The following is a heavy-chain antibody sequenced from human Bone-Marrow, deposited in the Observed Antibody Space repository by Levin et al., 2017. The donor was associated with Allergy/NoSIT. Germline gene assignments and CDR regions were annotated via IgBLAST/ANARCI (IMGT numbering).Heavy chain of an antibody. CDR3: AREQWLVQDSFFYFGMDV. Sequence: GGSLRLSCAASGFTFSSFALNWVRQAPGQGLEWVSYISSTSSITYYADSVKGRFTISRDDAKNSLYLQMNSLRAEDTAVYYCAREQWLVQDSFFYFGMDVWGRGTTVTV. J-gene: IGHJ6*02. D-gene: IGHD6-19*01. CDR2: ISSTSSIT. CDR1: GFTFSSFA. V-gene: IGHV3-21*05.